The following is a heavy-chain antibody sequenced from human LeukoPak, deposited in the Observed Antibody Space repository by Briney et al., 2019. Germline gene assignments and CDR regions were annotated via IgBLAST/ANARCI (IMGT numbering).Heavy chain of an antibody. CDR1: GFTFSSYW. V-gene: IGHV3-74*01. CDR2: INSDGTST. Sequence: TGGSLRLSCAASGFTFSSYWMHWVRQAPGKGLVWVSRINSDGTSTSYADSVKGRFTISRDNAKNTLYLQMNSLRTEDTAVYYCVRIPNTAGFPNWFDPWGQGTLVTVSS. J-gene: IGHJ5*02. D-gene: IGHD2-2*02. CDR3: VRIPNTAGFPNWFDP.